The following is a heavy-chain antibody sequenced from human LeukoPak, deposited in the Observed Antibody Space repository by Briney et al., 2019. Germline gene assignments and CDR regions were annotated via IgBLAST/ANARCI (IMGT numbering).Heavy chain of an antibody. Sequence: PGGSLRLSCAAPGNYWMHWVRQAPGKGLVWVSHINSDGSWTSYADSVKGRFTISRDNSKNTLYLQMNSLRAEDTAVYYCAPPPISEIEWGQGTLVTVSS. V-gene: IGHV3-74*01. D-gene: IGHD2/OR15-2a*01. J-gene: IGHJ4*02. CDR1: GNYW. CDR2: INSDGSWT. CDR3: APPPISEIE.